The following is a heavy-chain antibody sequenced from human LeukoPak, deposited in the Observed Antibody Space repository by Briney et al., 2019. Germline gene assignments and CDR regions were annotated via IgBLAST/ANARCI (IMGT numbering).Heavy chain of an antibody. CDR1: GFTFSSYS. CDR3: ARGRFDEGLPRVPFDI. J-gene: IGHJ3*02. V-gene: IGHV3-48*04. Sequence: GGSLRLSCAASGFTFSSYSMNWVRQAPGKGLEWVSYISSSSSTIYYADSVKGRFTISRDNAKNSLYLQMNSLRAEDTAVYYCARGRFDEGLPRVPFDIWGQGTMVTVSS. D-gene: IGHD5-12*01. CDR2: ISSSSSTI.